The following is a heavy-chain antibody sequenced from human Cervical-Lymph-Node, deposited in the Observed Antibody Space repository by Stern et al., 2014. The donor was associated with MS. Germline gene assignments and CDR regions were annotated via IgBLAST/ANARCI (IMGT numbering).Heavy chain of an antibody. Sequence: EVQLVESGGGLVKPGGSLRLSCTASEFTFDNAWMSWVRQAPGKGLEWVGSIKSRSDGGTTDYAAPVKGRFTVSRDGSQKTLDLEMNSLRTEDTAVYYCSTRVGYDIWGQGTMVTVSS. CDR3: STRVGYDI. D-gene: IGHD2-15*01. V-gene: IGHV3-15*01. J-gene: IGHJ3*02. CDR2: IKSRSDGGTT. CDR1: EFTFDNAW.